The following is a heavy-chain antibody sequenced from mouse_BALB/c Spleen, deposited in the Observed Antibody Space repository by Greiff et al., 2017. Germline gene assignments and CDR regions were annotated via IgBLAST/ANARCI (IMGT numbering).Heavy chain of an antibody. CDR1: GYSFTSYW. Sequence: QVQLQQSGPQLVRPGASVKISCKASGYSFTSYWMHWVKQRPGQGLEWIGMIDPSDSETRLNQKFKDKATLTVDKSSSTAYMQLSSPTSEDSAVYYCARYKYGNFYAMDYWGQGTSVTVSS. CDR3: ARYKYGNFYAMDY. J-gene: IGHJ4*01. CDR2: IDPSDSET. V-gene: IGHV1S126*01. D-gene: IGHD2-10*02.